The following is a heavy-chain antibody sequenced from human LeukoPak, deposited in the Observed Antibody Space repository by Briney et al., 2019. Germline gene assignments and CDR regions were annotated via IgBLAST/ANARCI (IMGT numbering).Heavy chain of an antibody. Sequence: PSETLSLTCAVYGGSFSGYYWSWIRQPPGKGLEWIGEINHSGSTNYNPSLKSRVTISVDTSKNQFSLKLSSVTAADTAVYYCARGMKYSSGWLGRGSWFDPWGQGTLVTVSS. CDR3: ARGMKYSSGWLGRGSWFDP. CDR2: INHSGST. J-gene: IGHJ5*02. D-gene: IGHD6-19*01. V-gene: IGHV4-34*01. CDR1: GGSFSGYY.